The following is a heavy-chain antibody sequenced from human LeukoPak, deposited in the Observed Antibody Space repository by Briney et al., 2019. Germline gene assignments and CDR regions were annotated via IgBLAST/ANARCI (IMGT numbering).Heavy chain of an antibody. CDR1: RFTISSYA. CDR3: TRGRSDHVDV. Sequence: RTGGSLRLSCAASRFTISSYAMSWVRQAPGKGLEWVSGISGSSGSTYYADSVKGRFTISRDNVKNTLYLQMNSLRAEDTAVYYCTRGRSDHVDVWGKGTTVTISS. D-gene: IGHD1-14*01. V-gene: IGHV3-23*01. CDR2: ISGSSGST. J-gene: IGHJ6*04.